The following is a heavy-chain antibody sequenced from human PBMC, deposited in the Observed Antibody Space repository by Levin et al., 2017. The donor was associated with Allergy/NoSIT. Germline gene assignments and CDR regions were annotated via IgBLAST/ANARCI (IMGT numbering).Heavy chain of an antibody. CDR1: GGAISSYY. J-gene: IGHJ5*02. D-gene: IGHD6-19*01. V-gene: IGHV4-59*01. CDR2: IYYTGNT. CDR3: ARGMPGTAVARAFDP. Sequence: SETLSLMCTVSGGAISSYYWSWFRQTTGKGLEWIGYIYYTGNTNYNPSLKSRVTMSLDTSKSQFSLKLTSVTAADTAVYYCARGMPGTAVARAFDPWGPGTRVNVSS.